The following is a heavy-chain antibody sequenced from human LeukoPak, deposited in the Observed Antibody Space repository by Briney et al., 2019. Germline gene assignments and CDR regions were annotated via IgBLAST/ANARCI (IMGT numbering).Heavy chain of an antibody. Sequence: SETLSLTCTVSGGSISSYYWSWIRQPPGKGLEWIGYIYYSGSTNYNPSLKSRVTISVDTSKNQFSLKLSPVTAADTAVYYCAREAGYKTFDPWGQGTLVTVSS. CDR3: AREAGYKTFDP. CDR1: GGSISSYY. D-gene: IGHD3-9*01. V-gene: IGHV4-59*01. CDR2: IYYSGST. J-gene: IGHJ5*02.